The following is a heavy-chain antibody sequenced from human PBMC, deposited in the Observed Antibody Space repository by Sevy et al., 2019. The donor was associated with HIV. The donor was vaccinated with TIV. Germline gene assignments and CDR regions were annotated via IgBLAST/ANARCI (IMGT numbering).Heavy chain of an antibody. CDR2: IKHDGSEK. V-gene: IGHV3-7*01. CDR1: EFTFSSYW. D-gene: IGHD3-16*01. Sequence: GGSLRLSCAASEFTFSSYWMNWVRQAPGKGLEWVANIKHDGSEKYYVDSVKGRLSISRDNAKNSLFLQMDSLRAEDTGVYYCAGSGGLTDYGMDVWGQGTTVTVSS. J-gene: IGHJ6*02. CDR3: AGSGGLTDYGMDV.